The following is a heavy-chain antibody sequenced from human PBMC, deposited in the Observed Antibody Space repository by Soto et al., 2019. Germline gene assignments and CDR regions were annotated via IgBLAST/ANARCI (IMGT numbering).Heavy chain of an antibody. CDR1: GDSVASNSAA. V-gene: IGHV6-1*01. CDR2: TYYRSKWYT. J-gene: IGHJ6*01. Sequence: PSQTLSLTCAISGDSVASNSAAWNWIRQSPSRGLEWLGRTYYRSKWYTDYAESVKSRITINPDTSKNQASLQLKSVTPEDTAVYYSAPGATSGRYVNYYYGLHVWRQGTKVTVGS. CDR3: APGATSGRYVNYYYGLHV. D-gene: IGHD6-19*01.